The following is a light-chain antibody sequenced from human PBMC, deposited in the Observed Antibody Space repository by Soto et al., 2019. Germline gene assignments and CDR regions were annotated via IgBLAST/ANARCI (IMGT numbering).Light chain of an antibody. CDR2: AAS. J-gene: IGKJ4*01. CDR1: QSISSY. CDR3: QQSYSTLALT. V-gene: IGKV1-39*01. Sequence: DIQMTQSPSSLSASVGDRVTITCRASQSISSYLNWYQQRPGKAPKLLIYAASSLQSGVPPRFSGSGSGTDFTLTISSLQPEDFATYYCQQSYSTLALTVGGGTKVDIK.